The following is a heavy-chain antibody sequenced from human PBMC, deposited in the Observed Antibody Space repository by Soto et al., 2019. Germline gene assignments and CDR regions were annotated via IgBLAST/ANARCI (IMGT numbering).Heavy chain of an antibody. CDR2: INHSGST. CDR1: GGSFSGYY. V-gene: IGHV4-34*01. CDR3: ARGGLRWERYIDY. Sequence: SETLSLTCAVYGGSFSGYYWSWIRQPPGKGLEWIGEINHSGSTNYNPSLKSRVTISVDTSKNQFSLKLSSVTAADTAVYYCARGGLRWERYIDYWGQGTLVTVSS. J-gene: IGHJ4*02. D-gene: IGHD4-17*01.